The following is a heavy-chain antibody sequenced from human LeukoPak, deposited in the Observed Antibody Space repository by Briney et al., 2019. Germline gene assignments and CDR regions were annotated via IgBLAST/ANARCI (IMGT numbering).Heavy chain of an antibody. CDR1: GFTFSSYG. Sequence: GGTLRLSCAASGFTFSSYGMSWVRQAPGKGLEWVSAISGSGGSTYYADPVKGRFTISRDNSKNTLYLQMNSLRAEDTAVYYCAKGGIRYYFDYWGQGTLVTVSS. J-gene: IGHJ4*02. CDR2: ISGSGGST. CDR3: AKGGIRYYFDY. V-gene: IGHV3-23*01. D-gene: IGHD1-26*01.